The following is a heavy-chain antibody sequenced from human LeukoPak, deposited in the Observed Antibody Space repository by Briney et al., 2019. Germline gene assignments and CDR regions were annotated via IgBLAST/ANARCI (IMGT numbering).Heavy chain of an antibody. D-gene: IGHD6-13*01. J-gene: IGHJ4*02. Sequence: PGGSLRLSCAASGFIFDDYAIHWVRQTPGKGLEWVSGINWNSDNLGYADSVKGRFTISRDNANNSLYLQMNSLRPEDTALYYCAKDFVRYPQGMAAGVSKIFDSWGQGTLVTVSS. V-gene: IGHV3-9*01. CDR1: GFIFDDYA. CDR2: INWNSDNL. CDR3: AKDFVRYPQGMAAGVSKIFDS.